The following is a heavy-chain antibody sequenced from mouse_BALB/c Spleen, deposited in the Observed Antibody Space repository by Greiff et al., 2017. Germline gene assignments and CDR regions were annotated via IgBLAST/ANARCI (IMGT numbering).Heavy chain of an antibody. CDR2: ISSGGST. CDR1: GFTFSSYA. V-gene: IGHV5-6-5*01. J-gene: IGHJ4*01. D-gene: IGHD2-4*01. CDR3: ARGSYDYDDYAMDY. Sequence: EVKVVESGGGLVKPGGSLKLSCAASGFTFSSYAMSWVRQTPEKRLEWVASISSGGSTYYPDSVKGRFTISRDNARNILYLQMSSLRSEDTAMYYCARGSYDYDDYAMDYWGQGTSVTVSS.